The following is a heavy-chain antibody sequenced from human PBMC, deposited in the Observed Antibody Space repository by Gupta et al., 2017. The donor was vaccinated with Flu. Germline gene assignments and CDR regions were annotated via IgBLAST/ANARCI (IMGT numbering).Heavy chain of an antibody. J-gene: IGHJ4*02. CDR2: IIPIFGTA. D-gene: IGHD6-13*01. CDR1: GGTFSSYA. CDR3: AQSPGGVAAAGNLFDY. V-gene: IGHV1-69*06. Sequence: QVQLVQSGAEVKKTGSSVKVSCKASGGTFSSYAISWVRQAPGQGLEWMGGIIPIFGTANYEQKFQGRVTITADKSTNTAYMELSSLRSEDAAVYYCAQSPGGVAAAGNLFDYWGQGTLVTVSS.